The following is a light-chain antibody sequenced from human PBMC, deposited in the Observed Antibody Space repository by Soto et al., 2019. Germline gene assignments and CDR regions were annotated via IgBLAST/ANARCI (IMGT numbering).Light chain of an antibody. CDR3: QSYDSSLSGV. V-gene: IGLV1-40*01. CDR2: ANN. Sequence: QLVLTQPPSVSGAPGQRVTISCTGSSSNIGAGYDVHWYLQLPGTAPKLLIYANNNRPSGVPDRFSGSKSGTSASLAITGLQAEDEADYYCQSYDSSLSGVFGGGTKLTVL. J-gene: IGLJ2*01. CDR1: SSNIGAGYD.